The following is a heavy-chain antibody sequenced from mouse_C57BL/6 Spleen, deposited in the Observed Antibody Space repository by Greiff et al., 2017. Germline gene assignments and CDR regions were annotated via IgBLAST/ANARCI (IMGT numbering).Heavy chain of an antibody. J-gene: IGHJ2*01. V-gene: IGHV1-81*01. Sequence: VQVVESGAELARPGASVKLSCKASGYTFTSYGISWVKQRTGQGLEWIGEIYPRSGNTYYNEKFKGKATLTADKSSSTAFMELRSLTSEDSAVYFCARYGTGNYFDYWGQGTTLTVSS. CDR1: GYTFTSYG. CDR3: ARYGTGNYFDY. CDR2: IYPRSGNT. D-gene: IGHD4-1*01.